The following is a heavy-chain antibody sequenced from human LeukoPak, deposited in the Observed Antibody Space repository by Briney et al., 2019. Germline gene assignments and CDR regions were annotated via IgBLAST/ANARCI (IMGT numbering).Heavy chain of an antibody. D-gene: IGHD6-13*01. CDR1: GFTFSSYA. V-gene: IGHV3-30*04. CDR3: ARAATSSWTNTYFDY. J-gene: IGHJ4*02. Sequence: GGSLRLSCAASGFTFSSYAMHWVRQAPGKGLEWVAVISYDGSNKYFADSVKGRFTISRDNSNNTLYLQMNSLRAEDTAVYYCARAATSSWTNTYFDYWGQGTLVTVSS. CDR2: ISYDGSNK.